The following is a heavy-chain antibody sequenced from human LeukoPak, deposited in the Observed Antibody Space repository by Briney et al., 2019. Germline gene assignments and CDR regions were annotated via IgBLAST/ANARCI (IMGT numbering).Heavy chain of an antibody. V-gene: IGHV1-46*01. CDR2: INPSGGTT. CDR3: ARVGPWVNPDYYYYYMDV. Sequence: ASVKVSCKASGYTFINYYMHWVRQAPGQGLEWMGIINPSGGTTSYAQNFQGRVTMTRDTSTSTVYMELSSLRSEDTAVYYCARVGPWVNPDYYYYYMDVWGKGTTVTVSS. D-gene: IGHD1-14*01. J-gene: IGHJ6*03. CDR1: GYTFINYY.